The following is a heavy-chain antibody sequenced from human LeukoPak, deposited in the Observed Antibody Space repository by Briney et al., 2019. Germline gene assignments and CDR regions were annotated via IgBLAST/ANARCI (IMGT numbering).Heavy chain of an antibody. CDR2: IYHDGNT. Sequence: PSETLSLTCGVSGYATRSGFYWGWIRQPPGKGLEWIAEIYHDGNTNYNPSLKSRVTISVDTSNNHFSLKLTSVTAADTAVYYCARLDISTTWYAFDYWGQGTLVTVSS. CDR1: GYATRSGFY. D-gene: IGHD5-12*01. CDR3: ARLDISTTWYAFDY. J-gene: IGHJ4*02. V-gene: IGHV4-38-2*01.